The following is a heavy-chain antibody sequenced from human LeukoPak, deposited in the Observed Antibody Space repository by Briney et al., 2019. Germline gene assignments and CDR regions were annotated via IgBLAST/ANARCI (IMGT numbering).Heavy chain of an antibody. D-gene: IGHD5-18*01. CDR1: GYSINSGYY. CDR3: ARYGQTAMVDY. V-gene: IGHV4-38-2*01. J-gene: IGHJ4*02. CDR2: IYYSGST. Sequence: SETLSLTCAVSGYSINSGYYWGWIRQPPGKGLEWIGSIYYSGSTYYNPSLKSRVTISVDTSKNQFSLKLSSVTAADTAVYYCARYGQTAMVDYWGQGTLVTVSS.